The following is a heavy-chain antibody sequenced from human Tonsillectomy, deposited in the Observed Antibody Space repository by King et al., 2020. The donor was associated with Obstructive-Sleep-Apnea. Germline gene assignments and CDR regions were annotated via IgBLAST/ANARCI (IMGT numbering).Heavy chain of an antibody. CDR3: TRENWNRSFDP. CDR1: GFTFGDYA. Sequence: EVQLVESGGGLVQPGRSLRLSCTASGFTFGDYAISWFRQAPGKGLEWVGCIRSKAYGGTTEYAASVKGRFTISRDDSESIAYLQMSSLKTEDTAVYYCTRENWNRSFDPWGQGTLVTVSS. J-gene: IGHJ5*02. D-gene: IGHD1-1*01. CDR2: IRSKAYGGTT. V-gene: IGHV3-49*03.